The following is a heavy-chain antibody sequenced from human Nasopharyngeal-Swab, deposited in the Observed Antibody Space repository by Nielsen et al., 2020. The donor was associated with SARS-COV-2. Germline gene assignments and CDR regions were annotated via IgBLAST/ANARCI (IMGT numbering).Heavy chain of an antibody. CDR2: IKQDGSEK. V-gene: IGHV3-7*01. D-gene: IGHD5-18*01. CDR1: GFTFSSYW. CDR3: ASRPSGYSYGFDY. J-gene: IGHJ4*02. Sequence: GESMKISCAASGFTFSSYWMSWVRQAPRKGLEWVANIKQDGSEKYYVDSVKGRFTISRDNAKNSLYLQMNSLRAEDTAVYYCASRPSGYSYGFDYWGQGTLVTVSS.